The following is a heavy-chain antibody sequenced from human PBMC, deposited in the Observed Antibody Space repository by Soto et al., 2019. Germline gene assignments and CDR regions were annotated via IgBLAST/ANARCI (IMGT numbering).Heavy chain of an antibody. V-gene: IGHV1-18*01. D-gene: IGHD1-26*01. Sequence: ASVKVSCKASGYAFSSYGISWVRQAPGQGPEWMGWISAYDGDRNYGQDFQGRLTMTTDTSTSTAYMELRSLRSDDTAVYYCAREVGPINSWGQGTLVTVS. CDR2: ISAYDGDR. CDR3: AREVGPINS. J-gene: IGHJ4*02. CDR1: GYAFSSYG.